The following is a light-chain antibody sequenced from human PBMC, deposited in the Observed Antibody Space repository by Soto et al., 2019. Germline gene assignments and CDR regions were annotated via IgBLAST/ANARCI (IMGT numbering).Light chain of an antibody. Sequence: QSVVTQPPSASGTPGQRVTFSCSGSISNIGDNDVFWYQQLPGTAPKLLIYRNYERPSGVPDRFSGSKSGTSASLAISGLRSEDEADYYCAVWDDSLSGVVFGGGTKLTVL. CDR2: RNY. J-gene: IGLJ2*01. CDR3: AVWDDSLSGVV. CDR1: ISNIGDND. V-gene: IGLV1-47*01.